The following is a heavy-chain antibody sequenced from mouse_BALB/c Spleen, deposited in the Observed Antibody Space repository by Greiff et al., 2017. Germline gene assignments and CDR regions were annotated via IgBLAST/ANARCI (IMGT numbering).Heavy chain of an antibody. CDR3: ARGYYYGSSYVEGYAMDY. CDR1: GYTFTSYW. J-gene: IGHJ4*01. Sequence: QVQLKESGAELAKPGASVKLSCKASGYTFTSYWMHWVKQRPGKGLEWIGYINPSTGYTEYNQKFKDKATLTADKSSSTAYMQLSSLTSEDSAVYYCARGYYYGSSYVEGYAMDYWGQGTSVTVSS. CDR2: INPSTGYT. D-gene: IGHD1-1*01. V-gene: IGHV1-7*01.